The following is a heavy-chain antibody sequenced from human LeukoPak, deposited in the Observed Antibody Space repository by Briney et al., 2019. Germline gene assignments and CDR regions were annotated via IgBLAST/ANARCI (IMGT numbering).Heavy chain of an antibody. CDR1: GGSFSGYY. CDR3: ASSYGGNWSDAFDI. V-gene: IGHV4-34*01. J-gene: IGHJ3*02. Sequence: NPSETLSLTCAVYGGSFSGYYWSWIRQPPGKGLEWIGEINHSGSTNYNPSLKSRVTISVDTSKNQFSLKLSSVTAADTAVYYCASSYGGNWSDAFDIWGQGTMVTVSS. D-gene: IGHD4-23*01. CDR2: INHSGST.